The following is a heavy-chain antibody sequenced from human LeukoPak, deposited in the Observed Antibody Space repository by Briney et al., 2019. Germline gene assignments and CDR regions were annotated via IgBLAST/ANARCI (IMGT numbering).Heavy chain of an antibody. J-gene: IGHJ5*02. Sequence: PSETLSLTCAVSGGSISRGGYSWSWLRQPPGKGLEWVGYFYYSGSTYYNPSLKSRVTISVDTSKNQLSLKLSSVTAADTAVYYCARDYGSSYYAEEALDPWGQGILVTVSS. CDR2: FYYSGST. CDR1: GGSISRGGYS. V-gene: IGHV4-30-4*07. D-gene: IGHD3-22*01. CDR3: ARDYGSSYYAEEALDP.